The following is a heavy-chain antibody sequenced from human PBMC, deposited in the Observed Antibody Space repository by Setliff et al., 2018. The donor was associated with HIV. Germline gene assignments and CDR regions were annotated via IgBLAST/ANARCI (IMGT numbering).Heavy chain of an antibody. CDR2: MNPNTGDT. V-gene: IGHV1-8*02. D-gene: IGHD6-13*01. J-gene: IGHJ4*02. CDR1: GYSFTNYD. Sequence: ASVKVSCKASGYSFTNYDIHWVRQAAGQGLEWMGWMNPNTGDTGYAPKVQGRVSMTRDTSISTAYMALSSLRSEDTAVYYCARRESAAAGTGVCDYWGQGALVTVSS. CDR3: ARRESAAAGTGVCDY.